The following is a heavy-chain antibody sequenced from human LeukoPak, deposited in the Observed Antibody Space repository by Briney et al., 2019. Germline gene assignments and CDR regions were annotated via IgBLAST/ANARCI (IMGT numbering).Heavy chain of an antibody. CDR1: GGSISSSNW. D-gene: IGHD3-10*01. CDR2: IYHSGST. V-gene: IGHV4-4*02. CDR3: ARDFYYGSGEGFDY. J-gene: IGHJ4*02. Sequence: PSETLSLTCAVSGGSISSSNWWSWVRQPPGNGLEWIGEIYHSGSTNYNPSLKSRVTISVDKSKNHFSLKLSSVTAADTAVYYCARDFYYGSGEGFDYWGQGTLVTVSS.